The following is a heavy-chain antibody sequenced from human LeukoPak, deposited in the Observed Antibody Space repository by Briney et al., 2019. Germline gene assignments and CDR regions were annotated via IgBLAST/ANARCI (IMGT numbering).Heavy chain of an antibody. CDR1: GFTFSSYA. CDR2: ISGSGGST. Sequence: GGSLRLSCAASGFTFSSYAMSWVRQAPGKGLGWVSAISGSGGSTYYADSVKGRFTISGDNSKNTLYLQMNSLRAEDTAVYYCASRYSSSWYQWGQGTLVTVSS. CDR3: ASRYSSSWYQ. V-gene: IGHV3-23*01. J-gene: IGHJ4*02. D-gene: IGHD6-13*01.